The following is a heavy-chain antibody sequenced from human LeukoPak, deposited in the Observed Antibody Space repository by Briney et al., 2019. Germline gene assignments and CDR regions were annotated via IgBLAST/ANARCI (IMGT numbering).Heavy chain of an antibody. CDR3: ARSQLHTTGPWYWGAFDI. V-gene: IGHV6-1*01. Sequence: SQTLSLTCAISGDSVSTSSAAWNWIRQSPSRGLEWLGRTFYRSKWSNDYAVSVKSRITLNADTSKNQFSLQLNSVTPEDTAVYYCARSQLHTTGPWYWGAFDIWGQGTMVTVSS. J-gene: IGHJ3*02. CDR1: GDSVSTSSAA. CDR2: TFYRSKWSN. D-gene: IGHD3-16*01.